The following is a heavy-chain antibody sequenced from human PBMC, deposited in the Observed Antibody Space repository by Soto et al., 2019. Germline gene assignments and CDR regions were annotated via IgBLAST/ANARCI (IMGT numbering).Heavy chain of an antibody. D-gene: IGHD2-8*01. V-gene: IGHV3-48*02. CDR2: ISSSSSTI. J-gene: IGHJ2*01. CDR3: ARCKWCMLYEKGYWYFDL. CDR1: GFTFSSYS. Sequence: EVQLVESGGGLVQPGGSLRLSCAASGFTFSSYSMNWVRQAPGKGLEWVSYISSSSSTIYYADSVKGRFTISRDNAKNSLYMQMNSLRDEDTAVYYCARCKWCMLYEKGYWYFDLWGRGTLVTVSS.